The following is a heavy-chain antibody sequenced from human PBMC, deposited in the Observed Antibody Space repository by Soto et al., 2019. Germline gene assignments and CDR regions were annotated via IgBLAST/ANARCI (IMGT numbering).Heavy chain of an antibody. D-gene: IGHD3-10*01. CDR3: ARVGGFGATTIDY. CDR2: IYYDGST. J-gene: IGHJ4*02. CDR1: GGSISTYY. Sequence: PSETLSLTCTVSGGSISTYYWSWIRQPPGKGLEWIGYIYYDGSTSYNPSLKSRVTISVDTSKNQFSLKLSSVTAADTAVYYCARVGGFGATTIDYWGQGTLVTVSS. V-gene: IGHV4-59*08.